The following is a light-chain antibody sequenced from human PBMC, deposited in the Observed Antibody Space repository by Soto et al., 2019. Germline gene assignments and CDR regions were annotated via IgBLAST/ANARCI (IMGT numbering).Light chain of an antibody. CDR3: CSYTRSGTLI. J-gene: IGLJ1*01. CDR2: DVS. Sequence: QSALTQPASVSGSPGQSITISCVGTSIDIDDYNYVSWYQQHPGKVPKVIIYDVSNRPSGVSYRFSGTKSGNTASLTVSGLQAEDEADYYCCSYTRSGTLIFGTGTKVTVL. CDR1: SIDIDDYNY. V-gene: IGLV2-14*01.